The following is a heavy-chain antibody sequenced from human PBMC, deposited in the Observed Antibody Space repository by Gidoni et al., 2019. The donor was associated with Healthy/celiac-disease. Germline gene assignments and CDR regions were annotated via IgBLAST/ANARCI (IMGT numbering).Heavy chain of an antibody. Sequence: EVQLVESGGGLVKPGGSLRLSCAASGFIFSNAWMSWVRQAPGKGLEWVGRIKSKTDGGTTDYAAPVKGRFTISRDVSKNTLYLQMNSLKTEDTAVYYCRGGDYYGMDVWGQGTTVTVSS. CDR3: RGGDYYGMDV. CDR1: GFIFSNAW. D-gene: IGHD3-16*01. CDR2: IKSKTDGGTT. J-gene: IGHJ6*02. V-gene: IGHV3-15*01.